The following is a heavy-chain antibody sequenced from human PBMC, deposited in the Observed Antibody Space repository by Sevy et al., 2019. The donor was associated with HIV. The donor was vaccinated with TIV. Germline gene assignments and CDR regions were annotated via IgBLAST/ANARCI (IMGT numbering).Heavy chain of an antibody. D-gene: IGHD2-15*01. CDR3: ASAHTICGGGSGYPGWFDP. V-gene: IGHV3-7*01. J-gene: IGHJ5*02. CDR1: GFPFSNFW. CDR2: IKEDGSEK. Sequence: GGSLRLSCAASGFPFSNFWMTWVRQAPGKGLEWVANIKEDGSEKDYVDSVKGRFTISRDNAKNSLYLQMSSLRAEDTAIYYCASAHTICGGGSGYPGWFDPWGHGTLVTVSS.